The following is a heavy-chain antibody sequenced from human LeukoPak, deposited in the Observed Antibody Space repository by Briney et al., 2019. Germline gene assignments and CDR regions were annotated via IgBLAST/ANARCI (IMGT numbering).Heavy chain of an antibody. J-gene: IGHJ4*02. V-gene: IGHV1-18*04. Sequence: ASVKVSCKASGYTFTAYYMHWVRQAPGQGLEWMGWISAYNGNTNYAQKLQGRVTMTTDTSTSTAYMELRSLRSDDTAVYYCARDFSDNSSGPDYWGQGTLVTVSS. CDR1: GYTFTAYY. CDR2: ISAYNGNT. D-gene: IGHD6-19*01. CDR3: ARDFSDNSSGPDY.